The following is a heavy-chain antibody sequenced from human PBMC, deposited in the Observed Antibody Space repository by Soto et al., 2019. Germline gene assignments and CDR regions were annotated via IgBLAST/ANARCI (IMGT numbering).Heavy chain of an antibody. V-gene: IGHV4-30-2*01. Sequence: SETLSLTCAVSGGSISSGGYSWSWIRQPPGKGLEWIGYIYHSGSTYYNPSLKSRVTISIDRSKNQFSLKLSSVTAADTAVYYLASVAPNYYGSEKCHCGYYHMDDWGKGTPVTVSS. CDR3: ASVAPNYYGSEKCHCGYYHMDD. CDR1: GGSISSGGYS. CDR2: IYHSGST. D-gene: IGHD3-10*01. J-gene: IGHJ6*03.